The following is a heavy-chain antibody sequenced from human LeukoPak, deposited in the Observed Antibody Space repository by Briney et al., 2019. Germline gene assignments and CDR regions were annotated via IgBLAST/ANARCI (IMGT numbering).Heavy chain of an antibody. CDR3: AREGMVRALDV. D-gene: IGHD3-10*01. Sequence: SETLSLTCTVSGGSISSGSYYWSWIRQPAGKGLEWIGRIYTSGSTNYNPSLKSRVTISVDTSKNQFSLKLSSVTAADTAVYYCAREGMVRALDVWGKGTTVTISS. V-gene: IGHV4-61*02. CDR1: GGSISSGSYY. CDR2: IYTSGST. J-gene: IGHJ6*04.